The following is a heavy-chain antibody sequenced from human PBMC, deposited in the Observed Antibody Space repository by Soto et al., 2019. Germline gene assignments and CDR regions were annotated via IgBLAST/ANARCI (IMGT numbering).Heavy chain of an antibody. J-gene: IGHJ4*02. CDR2: INHSGST. Sequence: QVQLQQWGAGLVKPSETLSLTCAVYGGSFSGYYWSWIRQPPGKGLEWIGEINHSGSTNYNPSLKSRVTISVDTSKNQFSLRLSSVTAADTAVYYCARGPYCSGGCCYRSMGYWGQGTLVTVSS. CDR3: ARGPYCSGGCCYRSMGY. D-gene: IGHD2-15*01. CDR1: GGSFSGYY. V-gene: IGHV4-34*01.